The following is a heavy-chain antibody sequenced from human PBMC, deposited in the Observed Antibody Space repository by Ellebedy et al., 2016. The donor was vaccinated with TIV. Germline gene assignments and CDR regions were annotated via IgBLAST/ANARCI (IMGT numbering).Heavy chain of an antibody. CDR2: ISAYNGNT. V-gene: IGHV1-18*01. CDR1: GYTFTSYD. CDR3: ARDDYGDYVSYFQH. J-gene: IGHJ1*01. Sequence: ASVKVSCKASGYTFTSYDINWVRQAPGQGLEWMGWISAYNGNTNFAHNLQGRVTMTTDTSTNTAYMELRSLRSDDTAVYYCARDDYGDYVSYFQHWGQGTLVTVSS. D-gene: IGHD4-17*01.